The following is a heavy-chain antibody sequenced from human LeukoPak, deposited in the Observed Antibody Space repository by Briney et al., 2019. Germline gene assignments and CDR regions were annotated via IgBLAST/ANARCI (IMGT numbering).Heavy chain of an antibody. CDR1: GFTFSSYE. J-gene: IGHJ6*04. D-gene: IGHD3-10*02. CDR3: AELGITMIGGV. V-gene: IGHV3-48*03. CDR2: ISSSGSTI. Sequence: GGSLTLSCAASGFTFSSYEMNWVRQAPAKGLDGVSYISSSGSTIYYADSVKGRFTISRDNAKNSLCLQMNSLRAEDTAVYYCAELGITMIGGVWGKGTTVTISS.